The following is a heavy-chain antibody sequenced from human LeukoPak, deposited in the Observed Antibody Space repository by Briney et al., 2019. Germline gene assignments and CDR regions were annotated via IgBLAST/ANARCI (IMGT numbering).Heavy chain of an antibody. CDR1: GGSISSYY. CDR3: ARWTGPYYYYGMDV. D-gene: IGHD3/OR15-3a*01. J-gene: IGHJ6*02. CDR2: IYYIGNT. V-gene: IGHV4-59*01. Sequence: PSETLSLTCTVSGGSISSYYWSWIRQPPRKGLEWIGYIYYIGNTNYNPSLKSRVTISVDTSKNQFSLKLSSVTAADTAVYYCARWTGPYYYYGMDVWGQGTTVTVSS.